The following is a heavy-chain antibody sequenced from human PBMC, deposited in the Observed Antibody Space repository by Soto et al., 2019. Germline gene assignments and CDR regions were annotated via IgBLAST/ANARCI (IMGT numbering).Heavy chain of an antibody. V-gene: IGHV1-24*01. J-gene: IGHJ4*02. CDR3: ARSESGSGDY. D-gene: IGHD3-22*01. CDR2: FDPGGGET. CDR1: GYTLTELS. Sequence: ASVKVSCKVSGYTLTELSMHWVRQAPGKGLEWMGGFDPGGGETIYAQKFQGRVTMTRDTSTSTVYMELSSLRSEDTAVYYCARSESGSGDYWGQGTLVTVSS.